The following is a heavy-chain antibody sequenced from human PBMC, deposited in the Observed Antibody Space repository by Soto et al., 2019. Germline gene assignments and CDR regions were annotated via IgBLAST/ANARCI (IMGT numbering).Heavy chain of an antibody. D-gene: IGHD3-3*01. CDR2: IWYDGSNK. J-gene: IGHJ4*02. V-gene: IGHV3-33*01. CDR3: GRDREGTANDLTFDF. CDR1: GFPFSTYG. Sequence: QVQLVESGGGVVQPGRSLRLSCAASGFPFSTYGMHWVRQAPGKGLEWVAIIWYDGSNKYYADSVKGRFTISSDTSNNTLYLQKIGLRAVDMSVNYCGRDREGTANDLTFDFWGQGALVTFSS.